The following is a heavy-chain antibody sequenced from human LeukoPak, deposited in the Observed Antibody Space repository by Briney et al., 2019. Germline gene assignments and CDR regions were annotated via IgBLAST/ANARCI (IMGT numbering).Heavy chain of an antibody. CDR1: GFTFSDVW. CDR2: INQGGRGI. J-gene: IGHJ4*02. Sequence: GGSLRLSCAASGFTFSDVWMSWVRQAPGKGLEWVANINQGGRGIYYVDSVKGRFSISRDNTNNLLYLQMNSLRAEDTAMYFCARDSYRSLDYWGQGTLVTVSS. V-gene: IGHV3-7*01. CDR3: ARDSYRSLDY. D-gene: IGHD4-11*01.